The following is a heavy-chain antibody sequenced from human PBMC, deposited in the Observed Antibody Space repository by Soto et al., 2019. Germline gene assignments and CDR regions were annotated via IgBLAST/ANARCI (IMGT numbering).Heavy chain of an antibody. CDR1: GFTFSSYG. CDR3: AKAVRGIAVAGPFDY. Sequence: GGSLRLSCAASGFTFSSYGMHWVRQAPGKGLEWVAVISYDGSNKYYADSVKGRFTISRDNSKNTLYLQMNSLRAEDTAVYYCAKAVRGIAVAGPFDYWGQGTLVTVSS. CDR2: ISYDGSNK. V-gene: IGHV3-30*18. J-gene: IGHJ4*02. D-gene: IGHD6-19*01.